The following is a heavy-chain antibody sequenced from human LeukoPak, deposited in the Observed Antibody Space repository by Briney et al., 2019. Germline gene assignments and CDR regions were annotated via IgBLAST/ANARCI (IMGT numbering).Heavy chain of an antibody. J-gene: IGHJ5*02. CDR2: ISGSGGST. V-gene: IGHV3-23*01. D-gene: IGHD6-19*01. CDR3: ARCLCIAVAGTIWFDP. Sequence: LAGGSLRLSCAASGFTFSSYGMSWARQAPGKGLEWVSAISGSGGSTYYADSVKGRFTISRDNSKNTLYLQMNSLRAEDTAVYYCARCLCIAVAGTIWFDPWGQGTLVTVSS. CDR1: GFTFSSYG.